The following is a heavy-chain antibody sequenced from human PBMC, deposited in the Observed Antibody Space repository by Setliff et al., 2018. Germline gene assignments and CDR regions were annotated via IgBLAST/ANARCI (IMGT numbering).Heavy chain of an antibody. D-gene: IGHD1-26*01. CDR2: ISPYNGNT. CDR3: ARRIGGSYTQFDY. CDR1: GYTFKTYG. Sequence: GASVKVSCKASGYTFKTYGFTWVRQAPGQGLEWMGWISPYNGNTNSAQKFQGRVTMTTDTSTSTAYMELKSLRSDDTAVYYCARRIGGSYTQFDYWGQGTLVTVSS. J-gene: IGHJ4*02. V-gene: IGHV1-18*01.